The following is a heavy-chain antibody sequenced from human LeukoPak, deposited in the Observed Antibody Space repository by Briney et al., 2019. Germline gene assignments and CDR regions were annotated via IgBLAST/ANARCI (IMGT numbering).Heavy chain of an antibody. Sequence: GGSLRLSCAASGFTFDDYAMHWVRQAPGKGLEWVSGISWNSGSIGYADSVKGRFTISRDNAKNSLYLQMNSLRAEYTALYYCAKLMGSGSYYNAPPVDYWGQGTLVTVSS. J-gene: IGHJ4*02. CDR3: AKLMGSGSYYNAPPVDY. D-gene: IGHD3-10*01. CDR1: GFTFDDYA. V-gene: IGHV3-9*01. CDR2: ISWNSGSI.